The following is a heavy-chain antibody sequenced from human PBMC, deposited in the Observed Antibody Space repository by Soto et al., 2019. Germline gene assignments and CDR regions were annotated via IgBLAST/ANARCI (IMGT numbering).Heavy chain of an antibody. D-gene: IGHD3-9*01. CDR1: GGSISSGYYY. CDR3: ARKDWVRFDD. CDR2: IYYSGNT. V-gene: IGHV4-30-4*01. Sequence: PSETLSLTCSVSGGSISSGYYYWSWIRQPPGKGLEWIGNIYYSGNTYYNPSLKSRLTISIDTSRNEFSLKLTSVTAADTAVYYCARKDWVRFDDWGQGALVTVSS. J-gene: IGHJ4*02.